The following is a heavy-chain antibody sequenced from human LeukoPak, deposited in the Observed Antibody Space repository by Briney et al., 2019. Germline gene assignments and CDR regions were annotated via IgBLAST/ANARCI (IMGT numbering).Heavy chain of an antibody. V-gene: IGHV4-34*01. Sequence: SETLSLTCAVYGGSFSGYYWSWIRQPPGKGLEWIGEINHSGSTNYNPSLKGRVTISVDTSKNQFSLKLSSVTAADTAVYYCAVSGVYGDYAPWGQGTLVTVSS. D-gene: IGHD4-17*01. CDR2: INHSGST. CDR3: AVSGVYGDYAP. J-gene: IGHJ5*02. CDR1: GGSFSGYY.